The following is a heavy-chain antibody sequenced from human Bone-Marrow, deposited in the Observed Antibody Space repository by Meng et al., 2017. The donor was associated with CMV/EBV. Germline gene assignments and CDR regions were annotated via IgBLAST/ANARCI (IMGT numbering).Heavy chain of an antibody. Sequence: GGSLRLSCAASGFTFSSYAMHWVRQAPGKGLEWVAVISYDGSNKYYADSVKGRFTISRDNSKNTLYLKMNSLRAEDTAVYYCARVCKKYYDILTGYHYYYYYYGMDVWGQGTTVTVSS. CDR1: GFTFSSYA. J-gene: IGHJ6*02. D-gene: IGHD3-9*01. CDR2: ISYDGSNK. V-gene: IGHV3-30-3*01. CDR3: ARVCKKYYDILTGYHYYYYYYGMDV.